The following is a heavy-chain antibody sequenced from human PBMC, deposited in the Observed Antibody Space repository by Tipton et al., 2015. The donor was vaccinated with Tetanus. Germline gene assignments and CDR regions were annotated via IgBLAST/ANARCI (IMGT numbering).Heavy chain of an antibody. J-gene: IGHJ5*02. V-gene: IGHV1-18*04. D-gene: IGHD3-16*01. CDR3: ARLSHSLYDSPMQGWFAP. CDR1: GYTFTSYG. CDR2: ISAYKVNT. Sequence: QVQLVQSGAEVKKPGASVKVSCKASGYTFTSYGISWVRQAPGQGLEWMGWISAYKVNTNYAQKHQGRVSMTPDTSTSTAYMGLRTLRSADTAVYYCARLSHSLYDSPMQGWFAPWGQGTLVTVSS.